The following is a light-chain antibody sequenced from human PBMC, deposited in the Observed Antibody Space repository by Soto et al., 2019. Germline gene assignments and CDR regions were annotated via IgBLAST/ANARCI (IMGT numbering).Light chain of an antibody. Sequence: IELTQSPSSLAASLGDRVTITCRASQTIGTSVNWYRQKSGSAPVLLIYDASTLQSGVPSRFSGGASGTDFTLTISSLQLDDFATDYGQPSYNTPLTFGQGNNVEI. V-gene: IGKV1-39*01. CDR3: QPSYNTPLT. CDR2: DAS. J-gene: IGKJ1*01. CDR1: QTIGTS.